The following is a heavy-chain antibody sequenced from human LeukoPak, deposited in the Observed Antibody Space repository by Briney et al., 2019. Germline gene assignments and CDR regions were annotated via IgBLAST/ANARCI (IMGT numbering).Heavy chain of an antibody. Sequence: PSETPSLTCTVSGGSISSGGYYWSWIRQHPGKGLEWIGYIYYSGSTYYNPSLKSRVTISVDTSKNQFSLKLSSVTAADTAVYYCAREFLRGWYFDYWGQGTLVTVSS. CDR2: IYYSGST. D-gene: IGHD6-19*01. J-gene: IGHJ4*02. V-gene: IGHV4-31*03. CDR3: AREFLRGWYFDY. CDR1: GGSISSGGYY.